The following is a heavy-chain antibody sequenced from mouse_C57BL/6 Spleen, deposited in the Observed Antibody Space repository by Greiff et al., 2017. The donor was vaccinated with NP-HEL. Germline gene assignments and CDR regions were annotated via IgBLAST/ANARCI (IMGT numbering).Heavy chain of an antibody. J-gene: IGHJ4*01. V-gene: IGHV1-82*01. CDR1: GYAFSSSW. CDR3: ASYSNYGAMDY. D-gene: IGHD2-5*01. CDR2: IYPGDGDT. Sequence: VQLQQSGPELVKPGASVKISCKASGYAFSSSWMNWVKQRPGKGLEWIGRIYPGDGDTNYNGKFKGKATLTADKSSSTAYMQLSSLTSEDSAVYFCASYSNYGAMDYWGQGTSVTVSS.